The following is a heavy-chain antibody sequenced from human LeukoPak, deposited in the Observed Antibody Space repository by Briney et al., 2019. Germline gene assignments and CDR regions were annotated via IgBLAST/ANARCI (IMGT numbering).Heavy chain of an antibody. CDR1: GGSISSGGYY. CDR3: ARSLHYYDSSGYFL. D-gene: IGHD3-22*01. V-gene: IGHV4-31*03. CDR2: IYYSGST. J-gene: IGHJ4*02. Sequence: SETLSLTCTVSGGSISSGGYYWSWIRQHPGKGLEWIGYIYYSGSTYYNPSLKSRVTISVDTSKNQFSLKLSSVTAADTAVYYCARSLHYYDSSGYFLWGQGTLVTVSS.